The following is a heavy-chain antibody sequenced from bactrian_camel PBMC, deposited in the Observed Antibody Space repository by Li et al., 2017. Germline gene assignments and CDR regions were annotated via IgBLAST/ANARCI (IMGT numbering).Heavy chain of an antibody. D-gene: IGHD5*01. CDR2: IDSDGST. J-gene: IGHJ4*01. CDR3: AMSTGWWFYHY. V-gene: IGHV3S26*01. Sequence: HVQLVESGGGSVQSGGSLRLSCRTSGFTYNRHCVAWFRQGFLSDEREGVASIDSDGSTSYADFVRGRFTISADNDKNTLYLQMNSLKSGDTALYYCAMSTGWWFYHYWGQGTQVTVS. CDR1: GFTYNRHC.